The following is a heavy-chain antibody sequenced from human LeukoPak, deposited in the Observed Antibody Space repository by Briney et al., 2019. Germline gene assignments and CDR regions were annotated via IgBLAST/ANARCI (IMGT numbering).Heavy chain of an antibody. CDR1: GGSISSYY. J-gene: IGHJ4*02. CDR2: IYYSGST. V-gene: IGHV4-59*01. D-gene: IGHD4-23*01. CDR3: ARSFYGGNSDY. Sequence: SETLSLTCTVSGGSISSYYWSWIRQPPGKGLEWIGYIYYSGSTNYNPSLKSRVTISVDTSKNQFSLKLSSVTAADTAVYYCARSFYGGNSDYWGQGTLVIVSS.